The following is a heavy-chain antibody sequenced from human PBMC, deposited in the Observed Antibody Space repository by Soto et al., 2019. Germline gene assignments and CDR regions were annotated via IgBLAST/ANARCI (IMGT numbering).Heavy chain of an antibody. D-gene: IGHD1-26*01. J-gene: IGHJ5*02. Sequence: QVQLVQSGAEVKKPGSSVKVSCKASGGTFSSYAISWVRQAPGQGLEWMGGIIPIFGTANYAQKFQGRVTMTADESRSTAYVEVSSLRSEDTAVYYCARWDPEADWFDPWGQGTLVTVSS. CDR1: GGTFSSYA. CDR3: ARWDPEADWFDP. V-gene: IGHV1-69*12. CDR2: IIPIFGTA.